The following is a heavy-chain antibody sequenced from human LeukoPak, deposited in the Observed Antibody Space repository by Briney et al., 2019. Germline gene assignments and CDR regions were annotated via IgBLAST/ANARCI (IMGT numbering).Heavy chain of an antibody. CDR1: GFTFDDYG. CDR3: ARDMEGWELPFD. CDR2: INWNGGST. D-gene: IGHD1-26*01. J-gene: IGHJ4*02. V-gene: IGHV3-20*04. Sequence: GGSLRLSCAASGFTFDDYGMSWVRQAPGKGLEWVSGINWNGGSTGYADSVKGRFTISRDNAKNSLYLQMNSPRAEDTALYYCARDMEGWELPFDWGQGTLVTVSS.